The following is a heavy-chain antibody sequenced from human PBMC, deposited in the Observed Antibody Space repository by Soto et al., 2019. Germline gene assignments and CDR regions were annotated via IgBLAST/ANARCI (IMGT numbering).Heavy chain of an antibody. CDR1: GYTFTSYA. J-gene: IGHJ4*02. CDR3: ARDPGGSYKRGGYYFDY. D-gene: IGHD1-26*01. CDR2: INAGNGNT. Sequence: QVQLVQSGAEVKKPGASVKVSCKASGYTFTSYAMHWVRQAPGQRLEWMGWINAGNGNTKYSQKFQGRVTITRDTSASTDYMELSSLRSEDTAVYYCARDPGGSYKRGGYYFDYWGQGTLVTVSS. V-gene: IGHV1-3*01.